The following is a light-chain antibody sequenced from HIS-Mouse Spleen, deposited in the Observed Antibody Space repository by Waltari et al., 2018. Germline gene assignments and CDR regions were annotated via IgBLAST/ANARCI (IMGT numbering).Light chain of an antibody. CDR1: SSDVGGYNY. J-gene: IGLJ2*01. V-gene: IGLV2-14*03. CDR3: SSYTSSST. CDR2: DVS. Sequence: QSALTQPASVSGSPGQSITISCTGTSSDVGGYNYVSWYQQHPGKAPKLMIYDVSNRLSGVSNRFSGSKSGNTASLTISGLQAEDEADYYCSSYTSSSTFGGGTKLTVL.